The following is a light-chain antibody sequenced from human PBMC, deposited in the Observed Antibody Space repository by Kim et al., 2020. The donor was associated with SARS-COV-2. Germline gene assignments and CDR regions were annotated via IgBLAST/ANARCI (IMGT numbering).Light chain of an antibody. CDR3: QHYNTYPLT. J-gene: IGKJ4*01. CDR1: QHIRTS. V-gene: IGKV1-5*03. Sequence: ASIGDRVTITCRASQHIRTSLAWYQQKPGKAPKLLISRASNLQSGVTSRFSGSGFGTEFTLAIISLQPDDFATYYCQHYNTYPLTFGGGTKVDIK. CDR2: RAS.